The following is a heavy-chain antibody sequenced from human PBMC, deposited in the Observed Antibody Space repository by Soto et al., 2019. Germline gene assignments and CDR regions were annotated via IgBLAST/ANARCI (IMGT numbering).Heavy chain of an antibody. CDR2: VKDGGST. J-gene: IGHJ4*02. CDR1: GGSLTGYY. CDR3: ARGQEGIVATH. D-gene: IGHD5-12*01. Sequence: QVQLQQWGAGLLKPSETLSLTCTVNGGSLTGYYWSWIRQPPGKGLEWIGEVKDGGSTNYSPSLRGRGSTSADTAKNHFSRRLNSVTAAATAVYFCARGQEGIVATHWDQGALVTVSS. V-gene: IGHV4-34*01.